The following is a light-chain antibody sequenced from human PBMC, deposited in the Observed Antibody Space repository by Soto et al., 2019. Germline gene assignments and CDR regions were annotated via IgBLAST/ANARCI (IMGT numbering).Light chain of an antibody. CDR1: TGDIGAYNY. CDR2: DVN. CDR3: NSFTSSTTWV. J-gene: IGLJ3*02. Sequence: QSALTQPASVSGSPGQSITISCTGTTGDIGAYNYVSWYQQHPGKAPKLIIFDVNSRPSGISGRFSGSKSGNTASLTISGLQAEDEADYYCNSFTSSTTWVFGGGTKLTVL. V-gene: IGLV2-14*03.